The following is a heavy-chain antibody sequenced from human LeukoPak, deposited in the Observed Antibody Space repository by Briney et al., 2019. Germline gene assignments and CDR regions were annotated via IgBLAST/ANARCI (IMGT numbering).Heavy chain of an antibody. D-gene: IGHD2-15*01. CDR1: GFTVSSNY. CDR3: ARDVTYCSGGSCYSGGNVRPALAFDI. J-gene: IGHJ3*02. V-gene: IGHV3-66*01. CDR2: IYSGGST. Sequence: GGSLRLSCAASGFTVSSNYMSWVRQAPGKGLEWVSVIYSGGSTYYADSVKGRFTISRDNSKNTLYLQMNSLRAEDTAVYYCARDVTYCSGGSCYSGGNVRPALAFDIWVQGTMVSVSS.